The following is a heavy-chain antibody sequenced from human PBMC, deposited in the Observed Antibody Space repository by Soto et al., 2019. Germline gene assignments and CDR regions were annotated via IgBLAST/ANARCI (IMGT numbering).Heavy chain of an antibody. V-gene: IGHV3-23*01. CDR1: GFTFSSYA. Sequence: EVQLLESGGGLVQPGGSLRLSCAASGFTFSSYAMSWVRQAPGKGLEWVSTISGSGINTYYADSVKGRFTISRDNSKNTPYLQMNSLRAEDTAVYYCAKTLYYYDTGGYQWGQGTLVTVSS. D-gene: IGHD3-22*01. J-gene: IGHJ4*02. CDR2: ISGSGINT. CDR3: AKTLYYYDTGGYQ.